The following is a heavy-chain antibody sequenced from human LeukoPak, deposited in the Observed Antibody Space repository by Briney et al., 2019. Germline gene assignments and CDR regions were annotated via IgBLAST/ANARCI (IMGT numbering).Heavy chain of an antibody. CDR3: ARLEYYYVSGNYYKLFDY. Sequence: PGGSLRLSCAAPGFTFSSYNMNWVRQAPGKGLEWVSDISSSGSTIYFADSVKGRFTISRDNAKNSLYLQMNSLRDEDTAVYYCARLEYYYVSGNYYKLFDYWGQGTLVTVCS. V-gene: IGHV3-48*02. CDR2: ISSSGSTI. CDR1: GFTFSSYN. J-gene: IGHJ4*02. D-gene: IGHD3-10*01.